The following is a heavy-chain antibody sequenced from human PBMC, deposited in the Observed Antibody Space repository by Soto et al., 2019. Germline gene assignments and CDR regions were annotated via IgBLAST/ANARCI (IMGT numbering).Heavy chain of an antibody. D-gene: IGHD7-27*01. V-gene: IGHV3-30-3*01. CDR1: GFIFSSYA. CDR2: ISYDGSNK. CDR3: ARARSRLGRLWADD. J-gene: IGHJ4*02. Sequence: QVQLVESGGGVVQPGRSLRLSCAASGFIFSSYAMHWVRQAPGKGLEWVAIISYDGSNKYYGDSVKGRFTVSRDNSKDTLYLEMNSLTTEDTAVYYCARARSRLGRLWADDWGQGTLVTVSS.